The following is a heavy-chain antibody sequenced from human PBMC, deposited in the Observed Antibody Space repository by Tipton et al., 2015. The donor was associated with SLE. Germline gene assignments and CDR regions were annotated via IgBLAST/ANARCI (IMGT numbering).Heavy chain of an antibody. J-gene: IGHJ5*02. CDR1: GGSFSGYY. V-gene: IGHV4-34*01. Sequence: LRLSCAVYGGSFSGYYWNWIRQTPGKGLEWIGDINDSGSTNYNPSLKSRVTISVDTSENQVSLNLGSVTAADTAIYYCARGGRELVVFTWFDRWGQGTLVTVSS. CDR3: ARGGRELVVFTWFDR. D-gene: IGHD3-10*01. CDR2: INDSGST.